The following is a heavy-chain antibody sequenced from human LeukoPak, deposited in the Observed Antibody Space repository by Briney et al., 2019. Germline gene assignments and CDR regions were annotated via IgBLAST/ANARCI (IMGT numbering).Heavy chain of an antibody. J-gene: IGHJ4*02. Sequence: SETLSLTCTVSGDSISSCGHYWNWLRQRPGKGLEWMGFIFYTGTTYYNPSLKSRVTISVDTSKNQFSLKLSSMTAADTAVYYCARSPGIWNEYGRLEYWGQGALVTVSS. D-gene: IGHD1-1*01. V-gene: IGHV4-31*03. CDR2: IFYTGTT. CDR3: ARSPGIWNEYGRLEY. CDR1: GDSISSCGHY.